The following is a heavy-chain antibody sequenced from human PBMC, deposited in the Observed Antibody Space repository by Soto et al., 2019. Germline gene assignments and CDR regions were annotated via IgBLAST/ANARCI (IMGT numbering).Heavy chain of an antibody. D-gene: IGHD2-2*01. J-gene: IGHJ6*04. CDR3: AKEVVSGGMDF. CDR1: GYTFTSYG. CDR2: ITTDKGKT. V-gene: IGHV1-18*01. Sequence: ASVKLSCKTSGYTFTSYGITWVRQAPGQGLEWMGWITTDKGKTTYAQKFQGRVTMTTDTSTSTAYMELSSLRSDDTAVYYCAKEVVSGGMDFWGKGTTVTVSS.